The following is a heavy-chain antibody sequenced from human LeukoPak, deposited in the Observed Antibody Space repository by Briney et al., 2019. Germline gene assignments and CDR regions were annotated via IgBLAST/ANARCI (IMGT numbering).Heavy chain of an antibody. Sequence: PSVKLSCKASGGTFGSYAISWVRQAPGQGLEWMGGIIPIFATANYAQKFQGRVTITTDESTSTAYMELSSLRSEDTAVYYCARDEYQVAGFRAFDSWGQGTMVTVSS. CDR2: IIPIFATA. CDR1: GGTFGSYA. V-gene: IGHV1-69*05. D-gene: IGHD5-12*01. CDR3: ARDEYQVAGFRAFDS. J-gene: IGHJ3*02.